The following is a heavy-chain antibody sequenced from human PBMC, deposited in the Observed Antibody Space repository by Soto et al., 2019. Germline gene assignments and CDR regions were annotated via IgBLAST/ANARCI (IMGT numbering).Heavy chain of an antibody. CDR1: GGTFSSYA. CDR2: IIPIFGTA. V-gene: IGHV1-69*13. CDR3: ARDNCSGGSCYYPGWFDP. Sequence: ASVKVSCKASGGTFSSYAISWVRQAPGQGLEWMGGIIPIFGTANYAQKFQGRVTITADESTSTAYMELSSLRSEDTAVYYCARDNCSGGSCYYPGWFDPWGQGTLVTVSS. J-gene: IGHJ5*02. D-gene: IGHD2-15*01.